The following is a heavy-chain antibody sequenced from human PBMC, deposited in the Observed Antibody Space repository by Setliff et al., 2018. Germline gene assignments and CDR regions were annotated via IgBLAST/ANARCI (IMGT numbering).Heavy chain of an antibody. CDR2: TIPMFGTT. J-gene: IGHJ6*03. Sequence: SVKVSCKASGATFSSYGISWVRQAPGQGLEWMGGTIPMFGTTEYAQKFQGRLTIITDESTNTAFMQLSSLRSEDTAVYYCAREGVDARSSTDYRYYMDVWGKGTTVTVSS. D-gene: IGHD2-8*01. V-gene: IGHV1-69*05. CDR1: GATFSSYG. CDR3: AREGVDARSSTDYRYYMDV.